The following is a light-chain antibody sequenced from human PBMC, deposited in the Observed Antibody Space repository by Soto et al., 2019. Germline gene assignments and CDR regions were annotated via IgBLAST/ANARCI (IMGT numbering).Light chain of an antibody. CDR3: QQRNVWPPVT. CDR2: EAS. J-gene: IGKJ5*01. CDR1: QNINSW. V-gene: IGKV1-5*03. Sequence: DIHMTQSPSTLSASVGDRVTITCRASQNINSWLAWYQQKPGKAPKLLIYEASSLEKGVPARFSGSGSGTDFTLTISSLEPEDSAVYSCQQRNVWPPVTFGQGTRPEIK.